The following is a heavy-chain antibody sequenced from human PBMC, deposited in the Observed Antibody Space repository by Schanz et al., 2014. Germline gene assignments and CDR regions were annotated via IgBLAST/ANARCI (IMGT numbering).Heavy chain of an antibody. CDR2: ISAYTNNT. Sequence: QVQLVQSGAEVKKPGSSMKVSCKASGGTFNSYTINWVRQAPGQGLEWMGWISAYTNNTNYAQKVQGRVTMTTDTSTGTAYMELSRLKSDDTAVYYCARAFGGYDPAGALDYWGQGTLVTVSS. V-gene: IGHV1-18*01. D-gene: IGHD5-12*01. CDR3: ARAFGGYDPAGALDY. J-gene: IGHJ4*02. CDR1: GGTFNSYT.